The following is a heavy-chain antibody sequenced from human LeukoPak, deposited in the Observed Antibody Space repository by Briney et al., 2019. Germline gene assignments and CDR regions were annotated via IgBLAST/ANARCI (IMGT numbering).Heavy chain of an antibody. Sequence: SETLSLTCTVSGGSISSYYWSWIRQPAGKGLEWIGRIYTSGSTNYNPSLKSRVTMSVDTSKDQFSLKLSSVAAADTAVYYCARDLMIGWFDPWGQGTLVTVSS. CDR2: IYTSGST. CDR1: GGSISSYY. D-gene: IGHD2-21*01. CDR3: ARDLMIGWFDP. V-gene: IGHV4-4*07. J-gene: IGHJ5*02.